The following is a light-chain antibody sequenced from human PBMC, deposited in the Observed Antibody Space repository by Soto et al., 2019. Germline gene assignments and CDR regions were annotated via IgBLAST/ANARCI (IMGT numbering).Light chain of an antibody. CDR1: QSVSSN. Sequence: EIVMTQSPATLSVSPGERATLSCRASQSVSSNLAWYQQKPGQAPRLLISGASTRATGIPARFSGSGSGTEFTLTISSLLSEDFAVYYCQQYNDWPYTFGRGTKLEIK. V-gene: IGKV3-15*01. CDR2: GAS. CDR3: QQYNDWPYT. J-gene: IGKJ2*01.